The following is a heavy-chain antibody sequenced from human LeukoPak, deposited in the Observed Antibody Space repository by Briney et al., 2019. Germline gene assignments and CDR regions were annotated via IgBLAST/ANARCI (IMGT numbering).Heavy chain of an antibody. CDR1: GFTFGDYA. Sequence: GGSLRLSCTASGFTFGDYAMSWVRRAPGKGLEWVGFIRSKAYGGTTGYAASVKGRFAISRDDSKSVAYLQMNSLKTEDTAVYYCTVGGSYYNYWGQGTLVTVSS. D-gene: IGHD1-26*01. J-gene: IGHJ4*02. V-gene: IGHV3-49*04. CDR2: IRSKAYGGTT. CDR3: TVGGSYYNY.